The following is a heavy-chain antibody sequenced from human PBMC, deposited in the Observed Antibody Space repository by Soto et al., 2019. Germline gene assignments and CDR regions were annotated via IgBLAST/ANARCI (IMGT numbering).Heavy chain of an antibody. CDR2: INPSGGST. Sequence: ASVKVSCKASGYTFTSYYMHWVRQAPGQGLEWMGIINPSGGSTSYAQKFQGRVTMTRDTSTSTVYMELSSLRSEDTAVYYCAREPFTNPTISVCYGMDVWGQVTTVTVSS. D-gene: IGHD3-9*01. V-gene: IGHV1-46*01. CDR3: AREPFTNPTISVCYGMDV. J-gene: IGHJ6*02. CDR1: GYTFTSYY.